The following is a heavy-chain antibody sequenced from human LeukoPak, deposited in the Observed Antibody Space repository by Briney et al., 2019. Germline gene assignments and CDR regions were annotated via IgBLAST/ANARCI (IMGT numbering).Heavy chain of an antibody. D-gene: IGHD6-19*01. Sequence: SETLSLTCTVSGGSISSDYWSWIRQPPGKGLEWIGYIYYSGSTNYNPSLKSRVTISVDTSKNQFSLKLGSVTAADTAVYYCARVSVAETYFVYWGQGTLVTVSS. CDR2: IYYSGST. CDR1: GGSISSDY. V-gene: IGHV4-59*01. CDR3: ARVSVAETYFVY. J-gene: IGHJ4*02.